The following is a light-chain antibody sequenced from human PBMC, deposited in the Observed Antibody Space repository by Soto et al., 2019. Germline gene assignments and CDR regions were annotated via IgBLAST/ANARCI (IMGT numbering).Light chain of an antibody. V-gene: IGKV3-20*01. CDR2: IAS. CDR3: QQYGTSPWT. CDR1: QSVGSNY. J-gene: IGKJ1*01. Sequence: EIVLTQSPGTLSLSPGERATLSCRASQSVGSNYLAWYQQKPGQAPRLLIYIASGRAAGIPDRFSGSGSGTDFTLTISGVEPEDFAVYYCQQYGTSPWTFGQGTKVEIK.